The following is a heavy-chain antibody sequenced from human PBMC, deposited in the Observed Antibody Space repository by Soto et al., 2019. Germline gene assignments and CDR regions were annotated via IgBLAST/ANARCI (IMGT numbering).Heavy chain of an antibody. CDR2: IYYSGST. CDR3: ATRSSGYYYLDAFDI. V-gene: IGHV4-61*01. D-gene: IGHD3-22*01. CDR1: GGSVSSGSYY. J-gene: IGHJ3*02. Sequence: SETLSLTCTVSGGSVSSGSYYWSWIRQPPGKGLEWIGYIYYSGSTNYNPSLKSRVTISVDTSKNQFSLKLSSVTAADTAVYYCATRSSGYYYLDAFDIWGRGTMVTVSS.